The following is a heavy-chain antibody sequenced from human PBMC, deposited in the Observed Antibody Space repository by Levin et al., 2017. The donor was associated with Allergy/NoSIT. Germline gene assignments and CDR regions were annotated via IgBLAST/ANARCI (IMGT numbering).Heavy chain of an antibody. Sequence: SQTLSLTCTVSGGSISSSSYYWGWLRQPPGKGLEWIGSIYYSGSTYYNPSLKSRVTISVDTSKNQFSLKLSSVTAADTAVYYCARDVDTAMDPYFDYWGQGTLVTVSS. V-gene: IGHV4-39*07. J-gene: IGHJ4*02. D-gene: IGHD5-18*01. CDR2: IYYSGST. CDR3: ARDVDTAMDPYFDY. CDR1: GGSISSSSYY.